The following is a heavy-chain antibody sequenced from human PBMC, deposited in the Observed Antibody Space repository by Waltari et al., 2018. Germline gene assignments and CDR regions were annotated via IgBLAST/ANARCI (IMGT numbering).Heavy chain of an antibody. CDR1: GYPFTGYY. CDR3: ARPPTVTTAYFDL. Sequence: QVQLVQSGAEVKKPGASVKVSCQASGYPFTGYYMHWVRQAPGQGLEWMGRINPNSGGTNYAQKFQGRVTMTRDTSISTAYMELSRLRSDDTAVYYCARPPTVTTAYFDLWGRGTLVTVSS. V-gene: IGHV1-2*06. CDR2: INPNSGGT. D-gene: IGHD4-17*01. J-gene: IGHJ2*01.